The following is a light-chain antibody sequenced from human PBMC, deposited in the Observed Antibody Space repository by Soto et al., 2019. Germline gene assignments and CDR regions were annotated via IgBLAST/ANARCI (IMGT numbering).Light chain of an antibody. CDR3: GADHGSGSNFEYLV. J-gene: IGLJ2*01. CDR1: SGYSNYK. CDR2: VGTGGIVG. V-gene: IGLV9-49*01. Sequence: QLVLTQPPSASASLGASVTLTCTLSSGYSNYKVDWYQQRPGKGPRFVMRVGTGGIVGSKGDGIPDRFSVLGSGLNRYLTIKNIQEEDESDYHCGADHGSGSNFEYLVFGGGTKLTVL.